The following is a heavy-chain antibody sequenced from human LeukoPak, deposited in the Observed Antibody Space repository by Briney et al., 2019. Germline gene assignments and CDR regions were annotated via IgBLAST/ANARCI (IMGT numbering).Heavy chain of an antibody. D-gene: IGHD3-22*01. CDR2: IWYDGSNK. V-gene: IGHV3-33*01. Sequence: GKSLRLSCAASGFTFSSYGMHWVRQAPGKGLGWVAVIWYDGSNKYYADSVKGRFTISRDNSKNTLYLQMNSLRAEDTAVYYCARVFVPLSYYYDSSGYNYYYGMDVWGQGTTVTVSS. CDR1: GFTFSSYG. J-gene: IGHJ6*02. CDR3: ARVFVPLSYYYDSSGYNYYYGMDV.